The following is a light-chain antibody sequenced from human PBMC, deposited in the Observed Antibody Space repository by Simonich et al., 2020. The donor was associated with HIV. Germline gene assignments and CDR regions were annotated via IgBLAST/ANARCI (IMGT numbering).Light chain of an antibody. CDR3: QQSYITSYT. CDR1: QDINND. Sequence: DIQMTQSPSSLSASVGDRVTITCRASQDINNDLNWYQQKPGKAPKLLIDAASSLQSGVPSRFRDSGSGTDFTLTISRLQPEDFATYFCQQSYITSYTFGPGTKLEIK. V-gene: IGKV1-39*01. CDR2: AAS. J-gene: IGKJ2*01.